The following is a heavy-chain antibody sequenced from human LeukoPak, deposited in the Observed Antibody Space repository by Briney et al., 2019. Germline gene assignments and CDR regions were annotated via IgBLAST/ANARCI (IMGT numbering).Heavy chain of an antibody. CDR2: IYYSGST. V-gene: IGHV4-39*01. J-gene: IGHJ5*02. Sequence: SETLSLTCTVSGGSISSSSYYWGWIRQPPGKGLEWIGSIYYSGSTNCNPSLKSRVTISVDTSKNQISLKLSTVTAADTAVYYCASPKYSSGTFDPWGQGTQVTVSS. D-gene: IGHD6-19*01. CDR3: ASPKYSSGTFDP. CDR1: GGSISSSSYY.